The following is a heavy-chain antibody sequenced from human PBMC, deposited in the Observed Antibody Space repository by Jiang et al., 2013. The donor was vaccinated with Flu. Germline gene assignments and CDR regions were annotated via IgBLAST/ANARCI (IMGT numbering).Heavy chain of an antibody. V-gene: IGHV1-18*01. Sequence: FSSYAISWVRQAPGQGLEWMGWISAYNGNTNYAQKLQGRVTMTTDTSTSTAYMELRSLRSDDTAVYYCRERSRARFLEWLLVPEAFDYWGQGTLVTVSS. CDR2: ISAYNGNT. CDR1: FSSYA. CDR3: RERSRARFLEWLLVPEAFDY. D-gene: IGHD3-3*01. J-gene: IGHJ4*02.